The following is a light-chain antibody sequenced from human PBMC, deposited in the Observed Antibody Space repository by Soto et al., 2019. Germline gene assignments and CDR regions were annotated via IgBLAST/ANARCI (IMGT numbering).Light chain of an antibody. CDR2: EVN. CDR3: SSYAGSSNV. J-gene: IGLJ1*01. V-gene: IGLV2-8*01. Sequence: QSLRTQLPSASGSPGQSFAISCTGTSSDVGGYNYVSWYQQHPGKAPKLMIYEVNKRPSGVPDRFSGSKSGDTASLTVSGLQAEDEADYYCSSYAGSSNVFGTGTKVTVL. CDR1: SSDVGGYNY.